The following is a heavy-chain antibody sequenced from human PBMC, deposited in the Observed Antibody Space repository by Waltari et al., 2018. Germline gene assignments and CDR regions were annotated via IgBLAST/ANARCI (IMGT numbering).Heavy chain of an antibody. CDR2: ISAYNGNT. Sequence: QVQLVQSGAEVKKPGASVKVSCKASGYTFTSYGISWVRQAPGPGLEWMGWISAYNGNTNYAQKLQGRVTMTTDTSTSTAYMELRSLRSDDTAVYYCASDQVTSSRGVLDYYYGMDVWGQGTTVTVSS. J-gene: IGHJ6*02. CDR3: ASDQVTSSRGVLDYYYGMDV. CDR1: GYTFTSYG. V-gene: IGHV1-18*01. D-gene: IGHD2-2*01.